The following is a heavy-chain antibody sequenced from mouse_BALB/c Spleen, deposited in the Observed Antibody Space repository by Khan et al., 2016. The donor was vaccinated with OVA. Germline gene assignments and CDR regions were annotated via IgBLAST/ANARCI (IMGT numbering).Heavy chain of an antibody. CDR1: GYAFTTYL. J-gene: IGHJ3*01. CDR2: INPGSGGT. D-gene: IGHD3-2*02. V-gene: IGHV1-54*01. CDR3: SRSGYGFGAY. Sequence: QVRLQQSGAELVRPGTSVKVSCKASGYAFTTYLLEWVKQRPGQGLAWIGVINPGSGGTNYNEKFKGKATLTADKSASTAYMQLSSLTSDDSAVYVCSRSGYGFGAYWGPGTLVTVSA.